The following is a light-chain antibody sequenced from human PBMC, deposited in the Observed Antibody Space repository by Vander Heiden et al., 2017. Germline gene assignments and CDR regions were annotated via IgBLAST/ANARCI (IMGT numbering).Light chain of an antibody. Sequence: QSVLTQPPSVSGAPGQWVTISCTGSSSNIGAGYAVHWYQQLPGTAPKLLIYHNNDRPSGVPDRFSGSKSGTSASLAITGLQAEDEADYYCQSYDSTLSAVVFGGGTKLTVV. CDR1: SSNIGAGYA. J-gene: IGLJ3*02. CDR2: HNN. CDR3: QSYDSTLSAVV. V-gene: IGLV1-40*01.